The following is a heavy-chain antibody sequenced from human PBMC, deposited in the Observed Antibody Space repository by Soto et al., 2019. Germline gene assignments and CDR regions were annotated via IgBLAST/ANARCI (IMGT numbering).Heavy chain of an antibody. J-gene: IGHJ1*01. D-gene: IGHD2-2*01. CDR2: ISYDGSNK. CDR3: ARSLGYCISTSCYAPVRYFQH. CDR1: GFTFSSYA. V-gene: IGHV3-30-3*01. Sequence: GGSLRLSCAASGFTFSSYAMHWVRQAPGKGLEWVAVISYDGSNKYYADSVKGRFTISRDNSKNTLYLQMNSLRAEDTAVYYCARSLGYCISTSCYAPVRYFQHWGQGTLVTVSS.